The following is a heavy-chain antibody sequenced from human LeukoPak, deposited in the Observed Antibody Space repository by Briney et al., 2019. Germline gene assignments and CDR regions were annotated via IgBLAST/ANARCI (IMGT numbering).Heavy chain of an antibody. CDR2: ISSSGSTI. Sequence: GGSLRLSCAASGFTFSSYEMNWARQAPGKGLEWVSYISSSGSTIYYADSVKGRFTISRDNAKNSLYLQMNSLRAEDTAVYYCARTGYCSSTSCYADAFDIWGQGTVVTVSS. J-gene: IGHJ3*02. D-gene: IGHD2-2*01. V-gene: IGHV3-48*03. CDR3: ARTGYCSSTSCYADAFDI. CDR1: GFTFSSYE.